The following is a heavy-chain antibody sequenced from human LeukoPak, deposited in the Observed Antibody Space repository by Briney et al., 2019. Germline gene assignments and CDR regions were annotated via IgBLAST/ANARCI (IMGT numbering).Heavy chain of an antibody. CDR2: IIPIFGTA. CDR3: ASGAHDSSVLHYYYYMDV. V-gene: IGHV1-69*05. D-gene: IGHD3-22*01. J-gene: IGHJ6*03. Sequence: GASVKVSCKASGGTFSSYAISWVRQAPGQRLEWMGGIIPIFGTANYAQKFQGRVTITTDESTSTAYMELSSLRSEDTAVYYCASGAHDSSVLHYYYYMDVWGKGTTVTVSS. CDR1: GGTFSSYA.